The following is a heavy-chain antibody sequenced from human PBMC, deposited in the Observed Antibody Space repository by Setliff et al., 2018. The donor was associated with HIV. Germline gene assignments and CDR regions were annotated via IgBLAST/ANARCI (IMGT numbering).Heavy chain of an antibody. D-gene: IGHD5-18*01. Sequence: SETLSLTCAVYGGSFSGYDWSWIRQPPGKGLEWIGEINHSGSTNYNPSLKSRVTISVDTSKNQFSLKLYSVTAADTSVYHCARRWGIRGYSSWGQGTLVTVSS. CDR3: ARRWGIRGYSS. CDR1: GGSFSGYD. J-gene: IGHJ5*02. V-gene: IGHV4-34*01. CDR2: INHSGST.